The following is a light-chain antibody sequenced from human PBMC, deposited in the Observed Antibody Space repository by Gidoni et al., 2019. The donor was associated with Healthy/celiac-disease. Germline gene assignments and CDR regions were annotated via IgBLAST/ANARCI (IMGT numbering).Light chain of an antibody. CDR2: GAS. CDR3: QQYGSSPPQWT. V-gene: IGKV3-20*01. CDR1: QSVSSSY. Sequence: EIVLTQSPGPLSLSPGERATLSCRASQSVSSSYLAWYQQKPGQAPRLLIYGASSRATGIPDRFSGSGSGTDFTLTISRLEPEDFAVYYCQQYGSSPPQWTFGQXTKVEIK. J-gene: IGKJ1*01.